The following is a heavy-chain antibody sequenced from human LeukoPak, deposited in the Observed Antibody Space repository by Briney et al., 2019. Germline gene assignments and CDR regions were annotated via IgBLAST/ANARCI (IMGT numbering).Heavy chain of an antibody. CDR1: GYTFTSYY. V-gene: IGHV1-46*01. J-gene: IGHJ3*02. Sequence: GASVKVSCKASGYTFTSYYMHWVRQAPGQGLEWMGIINPSGGSTSYAQEFQGRVTMTRDMSTSTVYMELSSLRSEDTAVYYCARGLGYCSGGSCYSGDSDAFDIWGQGTMVTVSS. D-gene: IGHD2-15*01. CDR3: ARGLGYCSGGSCYSGDSDAFDI. CDR2: INPSGGST.